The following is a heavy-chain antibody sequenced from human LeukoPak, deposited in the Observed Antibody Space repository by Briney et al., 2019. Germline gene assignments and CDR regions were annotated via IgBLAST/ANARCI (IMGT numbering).Heavy chain of an antibody. CDR3: ARNYKQWLGWYYFDF. CDR1: GYTFASYA. J-gene: IGHJ4*02. Sequence: ASVKVSCKASGYTFASYAINWVRRAPGQGLEWMGWINTNTGNPTYAQGFTGRFVFSLDTSVSTAYLQISSLVAEDTAVYYCARNYKQWLGWYYFDFWGQGTLVTVSS. D-gene: IGHD6-19*01. V-gene: IGHV7-4-1*02. CDR2: INTNTGNP.